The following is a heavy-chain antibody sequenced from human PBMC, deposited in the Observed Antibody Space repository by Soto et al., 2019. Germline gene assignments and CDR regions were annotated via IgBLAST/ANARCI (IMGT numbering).Heavy chain of an antibody. J-gene: IGHJ4*02. Sequence: SETLSLTCAVSGGSISSGGYSWSWIRQPPGKGLEWIGYIYYSGSTYYNPSLKSRVTISVDTSKNQFSLKLSSVTAADTAVYYCARGYDSSGYIWGQGTLVTVSS. V-gene: IGHV4-30-2*05. CDR2: IYYSGST. D-gene: IGHD3-22*01. CDR3: ARGYDSSGYI. CDR1: GGSISSGGYS.